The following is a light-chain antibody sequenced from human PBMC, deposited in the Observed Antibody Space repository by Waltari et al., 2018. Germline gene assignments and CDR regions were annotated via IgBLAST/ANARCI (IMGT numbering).Light chain of an antibody. CDR2: EIH. Sequence: QSALPQPASVSGAPGQSITISCTCSRSAIGYYNYVSCYQQHPGNAPKLIIYEIHNRPSGVSSRFSGSKSGTTASLTISGLQTEDEADYFCSSYTSSTLNVFGSGTRVTVL. V-gene: IGLV2-14*03. J-gene: IGLJ1*01. CDR1: RSAIGYYNY. CDR3: SSYTSSTLNV.